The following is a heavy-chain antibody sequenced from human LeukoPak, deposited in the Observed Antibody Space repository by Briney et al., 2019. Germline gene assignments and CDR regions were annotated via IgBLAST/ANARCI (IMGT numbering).Heavy chain of an antibody. CDR3: ARIFSGGPTGHAFDI. V-gene: IGHV3-48*03. Sequence: GGSLRLSCAASEFTFGSYEMNWVRQAPGKGLEWLSYISSTGSTKYYADSVKGRFTISRDNAKNSLYLQMNSLRAEDTAVYYCARIFSGGPTGHAFDIWGQGTMVTVSS. CDR2: ISSTGSTK. J-gene: IGHJ3*02. D-gene: IGHD2-15*01. CDR1: EFTFGSYE.